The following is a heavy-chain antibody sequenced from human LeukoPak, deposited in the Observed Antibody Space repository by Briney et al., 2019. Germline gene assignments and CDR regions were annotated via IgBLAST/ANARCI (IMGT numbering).Heavy chain of an antibody. CDR2: ISRSGHTT. Sequence: GGSLRLSCAASGFSFTTYGLSWVRQAPGKGLEWVSSISRSGHTTYYADSVKGRFTISRDNSKNTLSLQVNSLRAEDTAVYYCAREPLTGYYFDYWGQGTLVTVSS. CDR1: GFSFTTYG. CDR3: AREPLTGYYFDY. J-gene: IGHJ4*02. D-gene: IGHD1-14*01. V-gene: IGHV3-23*01.